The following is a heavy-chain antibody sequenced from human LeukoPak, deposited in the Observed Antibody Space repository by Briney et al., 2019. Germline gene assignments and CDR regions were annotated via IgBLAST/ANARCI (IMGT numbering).Heavy chain of an antibody. V-gene: IGHV1-69*05. CDR2: IIPIFGTA. J-gene: IGHJ4*02. CDR3: ARDHYDFWSGYMY. CDR1: GGTFSSYA. D-gene: IGHD3-3*01. Sequence: SVKVSCKASGGTFSSYAISWVRQAPGQGLVWMGRIIPIFGTANYAQKFQGRVTITTDESTSTAYMELSSLRSEDTAVYYCARDHYDFWSGYMYWGQGTLVTVSS.